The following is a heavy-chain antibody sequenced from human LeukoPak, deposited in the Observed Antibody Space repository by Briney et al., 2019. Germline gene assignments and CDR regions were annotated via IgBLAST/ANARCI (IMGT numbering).Heavy chain of an antibody. J-gene: IGHJ4*02. V-gene: IGHV1-18*01. D-gene: IGHD6-19*01. CDR1: GYTFTSYG. Sequence: GASVKVSCKASGYTFTSYGISWVRQAPGQGLEWMGWISAYNGNTNYAQKLQGRVTMTTDTSTSTAYMELRSLRSDDTAVYYCARAPASPFGIAVAGTKFRPYYFGYWGQGTLVTVSS. CDR3: ARAPASPFGIAVAGTKFRPYYFGY. CDR2: ISAYNGNT.